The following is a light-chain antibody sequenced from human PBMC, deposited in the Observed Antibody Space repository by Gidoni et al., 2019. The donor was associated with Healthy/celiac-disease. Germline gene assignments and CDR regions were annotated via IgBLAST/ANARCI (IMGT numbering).Light chain of an antibody. CDR1: QSVSSIY. CDR2: GAS. V-gene: IGKV3-20*01. CDR3: QQYGSSPYT. Sequence: EIVLTQSPGTLSLSPGASATISCRASQSVSSIYLAWYQQKPGQAPRLLIYGASSRATGIPDRFSGSGSGTDFTLTISRLEPEDFAVYYCQQYGSSPYTFGQGTKLEIK. J-gene: IGKJ2*01.